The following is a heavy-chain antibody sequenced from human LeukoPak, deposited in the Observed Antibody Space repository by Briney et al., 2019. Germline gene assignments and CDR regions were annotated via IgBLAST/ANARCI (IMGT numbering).Heavy chain of an antibody. Sequence: GGSLRLSCAASGFTFSSTALSGVRQAPGKGLDWVSVISGRGSSIFYADSVKGRFTISRDNSKNTLYLQMNSLRAEDTAVYYCARGDRVGATTGHFDYWGQGTLVTVSS. D-gene: IGHD1-26*01. J-gene: IGHJ4*02. CDR1: GFTFSSTA. V-gene: IGHV3-23*01. CDR3: ARGDRVGATTGHFDY. CDR2: ISGRGSSI.